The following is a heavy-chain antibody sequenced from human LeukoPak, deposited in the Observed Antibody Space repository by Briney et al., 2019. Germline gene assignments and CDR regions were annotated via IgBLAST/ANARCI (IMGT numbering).Heavy chain of an antibody. CDR2: ISGSGSRT. CDR3: TDLGDYAVG. Sequence: PGGSLRLSCAASGFTFSNVWMSWVRQAPGKGLEWVSAISGSGSRTDYADSVEGRFTISRDNSKNTLYLQMNSLKTEDTGVYYCTDLGDYAVGWGQGTLVTVSS. J-gene: IGHJ4*02. V-gene: IGHV3-23*01. CDR1: GFTFSNVW. D-gene: IGHD4-17*01.